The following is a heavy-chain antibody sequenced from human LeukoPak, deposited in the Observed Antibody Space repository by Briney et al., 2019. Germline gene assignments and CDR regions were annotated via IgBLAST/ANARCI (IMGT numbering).Heavy chain of an antibody. J-gene: IGHJ6*03. Sequence: GSLRLSCAASGFTFSSYSMNWVRQAPGKGLEWVSSISSSSSYIYYADSVKGRFTISRDNAKNSLYLQMSSLRSEDTAVYYCARGVVPAATLYYYYYMDVWGKGTTVTVSS. CDR1: GFTFSSYS. CDR3: ARGVVPAATLYYYYYMDV. CDR2: ISSSSSYI. V-gene: IGHV3-21*04. D-gene: IGHD2-2*01.